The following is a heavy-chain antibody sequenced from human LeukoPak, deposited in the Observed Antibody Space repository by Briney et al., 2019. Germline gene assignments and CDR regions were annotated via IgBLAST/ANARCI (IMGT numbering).Heavy chain of an antibody. CDR2: ISYDGNT. J-gene: IGHJ4*02. Sequence: PSETLSLTCTVSGDSISNSYWSWIRQSPGKGLEWIGYISYDGNTNYNPSLKSRITMSQDTSKNQFSLNLTSVTAADAAMYFCARGGPSSKYFDYWGQGTLVTVSS. CDR3: ARGGPSSKYFDY. D-gene: IGHD6-6*01. CDR1: GDSISNSY. V-gene: IGHV4-59*01.